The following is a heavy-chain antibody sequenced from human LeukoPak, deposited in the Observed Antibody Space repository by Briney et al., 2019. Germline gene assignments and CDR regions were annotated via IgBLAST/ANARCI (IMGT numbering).Heavy chain of an antibody. CDR3: ARGRGRSSWARLHYFDY. Sequence: PSETLSLTCAVYGGSFSGYYWSWIRQPPGKGLEWIGEINHSGSTNYNPSLKSRVTISVDTSKNQFSLKLSSVTAADTAVYYCARGRGRSSWARLHYFDYWGQGTLVTVSS. CDR1: GGSFSGYY. J-gene: IGHJ4*02. D-gene: IGHD6-13*01. CDR2: INHSGST. V-gene: IGHV4-34*01.